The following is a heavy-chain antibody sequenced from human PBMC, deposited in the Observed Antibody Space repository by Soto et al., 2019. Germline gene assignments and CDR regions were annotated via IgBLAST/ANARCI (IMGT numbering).Heavy chain of an antibody. CDR2: ISPYNGNA. J-gene: IGHJ6*03. CDR3: GRVYCSTTGGHLRPSYYYMDV. V-gene: IGHV1-18*01. CDR1: GYTFTSYG. D-gene: IGHD2-2*01. Sequence: ASVKVSCKASGYTFTSYGISWVRQAPGQGLEWMGWISPYNGNANYAQKLQGRVTMTTDTSTSTAYMELSSLRSDDTAVYYCGRVYCSTTGGHLRPSYYYMDVWGKGTRVTVSS.